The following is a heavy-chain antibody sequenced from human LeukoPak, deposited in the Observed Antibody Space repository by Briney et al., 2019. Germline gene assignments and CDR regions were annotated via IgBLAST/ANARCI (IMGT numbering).Heavy chain of an antibody. V-gene: IGHV4-39*01. CDR1: GGSISSSSYY. CDR2: IYYSGST. J-gene: IGHJ4*02. Sequence: SETLSLTCTVSGGSISSSSYYWGWIRQPPGKGLEWIGSIYYSGSTYYNPSLKSRVTISVDTSKNQFSLKLSSVTAADTAVYYCARFVDYYGSGIKDAGNDYWGQGTLVTVSS. D-gene: IGHD3-10*01. CDR3: ARFVDYYGSGIKDAGNDY.